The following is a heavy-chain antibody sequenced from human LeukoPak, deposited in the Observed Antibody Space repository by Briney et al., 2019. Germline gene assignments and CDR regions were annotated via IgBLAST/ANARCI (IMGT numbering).Heavy chain of an antibody. CDR3: ARESPVRDGYFYYYYMDV. CDR1: GGSISSYY. J-gene: IGHJ6*03. Sequence: SETLSLTCTVSGGSISSYYWNWIRQPPGKGLEWIGYIDYSGSTNNNPSLKSRVTISVDTSNNQLSLKLTSVTAADTAVYYCARESPVRDGYFYYYYMDVWGKGTTVTVSS. V-gene: IGHV4-59*01. D-gene: IGHD5-24*01. CDR2: IDYSGST.